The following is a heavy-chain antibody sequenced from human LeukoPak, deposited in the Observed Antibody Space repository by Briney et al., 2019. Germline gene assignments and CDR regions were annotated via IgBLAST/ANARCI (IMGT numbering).Heavy chain of an antibody. Sequence: GGSLRLSCAVSGFTFSSYGMQWVRQAPGKGLEWVAFIRYDGSNKYYADSVKGRFTISRDNSKNTLYLQMHSLRAEDTAVYYCAKWPSEQAVAGSDFDYWGQGTLVTVSS. CDR1: GFTFSSYG. V-gene: IGHV3-30*02. J-gene: IGHJ4*02. D-gene: IGHD6-19*01. CDR3: AKWPSEQAVAGSDFDY. CDR2: IRYDGSNK.